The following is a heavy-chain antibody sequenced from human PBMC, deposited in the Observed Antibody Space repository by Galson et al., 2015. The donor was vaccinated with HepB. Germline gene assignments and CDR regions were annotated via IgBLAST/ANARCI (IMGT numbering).Heavy chain of an antibody. CDR1: GFTFSSYA. J-gene: IGHJ4*02. Sequence: SLRLSCAASGFTFSSYAMSWVRQAPGKGLEWVSAISGSGGSTYYADSVKGRFTIFRDNSKNTLYLQMNSLRAEDTAVYYCANHCTNGVCYPRGAYWGQGTLVTVSS. D-gene: IGHD2-8*01. V-gene: IGHV3-23*01. CDR3: ANHCTNGVCYPRGAY. CDR2: ISGSGGST.